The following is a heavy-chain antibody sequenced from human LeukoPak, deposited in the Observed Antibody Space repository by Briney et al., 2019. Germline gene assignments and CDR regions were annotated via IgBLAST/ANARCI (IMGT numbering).Heavy chain of an antibody. CDR2: ISSNGGST. CDR1: GFTFSSYA. CDR3: VKGSDSSGYYNFDY. D-gene: IGHD3-22*01. J-gene: IGHJ4*02. Sequence: GGSLRLSCSASGFTFSSYAMHWVRQAPGKGLEYVSVISSNGGSTYYADSVKDRFTISRDNSKNTPYLQMSSLRAEDTAVYYCVKGSDSSGYYNFDYWGQGTLVTVSS. V-gene: IGHV3-64D*06.